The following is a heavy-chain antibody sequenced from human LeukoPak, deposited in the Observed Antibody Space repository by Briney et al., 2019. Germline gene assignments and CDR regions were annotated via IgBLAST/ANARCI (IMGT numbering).Heavy chain of an antibody. J-gene: IGHJ5*02. CDR1: GFTFSSYS. Sequence: GGSLRLSCAASGFTFSSYSINWVRQAPGKGLEWVSYISGSSSSIYYADSVKGRFTISRDNAKNSLYLQMHSLRAEDTAVYYCARYPSRYCTSTSCYLVHWGQGALVTVSS. CDR3: ARYPSRYCTSTSCYLVH. CDR2: ISGSSSSI. D-gene: IGHD2-2*01. V-gene: IGHV3-48*04.